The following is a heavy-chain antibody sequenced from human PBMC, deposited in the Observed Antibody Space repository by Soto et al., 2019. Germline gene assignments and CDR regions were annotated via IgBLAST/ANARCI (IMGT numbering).Heavy chain of an antibody. D-gene: IGHD6-13*01. J-gene: IGHJ6*03. V-gene: IGHV4-59*01. CDR1: GGSISSYY. Sequence: SETLSLTCTVSGGSISSYYWSWIRQPPGKGLEWIGYIYYSGSTNYNPSLKSRVTISVDTSKNKFSRKLSSVTAADTAVYYCARDRDSSSWFARSGYMDVWGKGTTVTVSS. CDR2: IYYSGST. CDR3: ARDRDSSSWFARSGYMDV.